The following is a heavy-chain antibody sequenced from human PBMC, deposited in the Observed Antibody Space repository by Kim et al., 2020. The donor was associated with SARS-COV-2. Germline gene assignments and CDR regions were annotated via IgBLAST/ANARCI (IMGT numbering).Heavy chain of an antibody. J-gene: IGHJ4*01. Sequence: DSVNGRIALSRDNAKNSLYLQMNSLRAEDTALYYCAKGIGEGYMMVGFDNWGHGTLVTVSS. V-gene: IGHV3-9*01. D-gene: IGHD6-13*01. CDR3: AKGIGEGYMMVGFDN.